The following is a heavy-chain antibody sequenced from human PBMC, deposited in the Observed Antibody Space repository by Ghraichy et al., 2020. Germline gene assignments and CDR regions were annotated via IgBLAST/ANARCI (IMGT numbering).Heavy chain of an antibody. D-gene: IGHD6-19*01. J-gene: IGHJ4*02. CDR2: ISGSGGST. CDR3: AKGRPGQWLVRPQVLGYFGC. V-gene: IGHV3-23*01. Sequence: GESLNISCAASGFTFSSYAMSWVRRAPGKGLEWVSAISGSGGSTYYADSVKGRFTISRDNSKNTLYLQMNSLRAEDTAVYYCAKGRPGQWLVRPQVLGYFGCWGQGTLVTVSS. CDR1: GFTFSSYA.